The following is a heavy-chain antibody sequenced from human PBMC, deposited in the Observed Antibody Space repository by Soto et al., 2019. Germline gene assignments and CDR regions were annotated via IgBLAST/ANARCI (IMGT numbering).Heavy chain of an antibody. D-gene: IGHD6-19*01. CDR1: GYTFTRYY. CDR3: AGRGAVAGLSGAFDI. Sequence: ASVKVSCKASGYTFTRYYMHWVRQPPGQGLEWMGIINPSGGSTSYAQKFQGRVTMTRDTSTSTVYMELSSLRSEDTAVYYCAGRGAVAGLSGAFDIWGQGTMVTVSS. J-gene: IGHJ3*02. V-gene: IGHV1-46*01. CDR2: INPSGGST.